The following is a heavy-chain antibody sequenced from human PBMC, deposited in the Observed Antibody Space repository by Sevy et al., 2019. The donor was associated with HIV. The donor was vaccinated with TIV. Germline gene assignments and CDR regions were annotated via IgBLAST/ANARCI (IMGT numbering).Heavy chain of an antibody. CDR2: ISYDGRNNK. Sequence: GGSLRLSCAASGFTFSDYRMHWVRQAPGKGLEWVAIISYDGRNNKYNGNSVKGRFTITRDKSKNTVYLQMNTLRAEDTAIYYCARDRGEILSSAFDYWGQGTLVTVSS. V-gene: IGHV3-30*04. CDR3: ARDRGEILSSAFDY. D-gene: IGHD3-16*01. CDR1: GFTFSDYR. J-gene: IGHJ4*02.